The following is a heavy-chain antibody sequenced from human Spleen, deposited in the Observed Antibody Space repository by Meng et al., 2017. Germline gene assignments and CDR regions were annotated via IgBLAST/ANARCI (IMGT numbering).Heavy chain of an antibody. D-gene: IGHD2-15*01. V-gene: IGHV3-43*01. CDR1: GFTFDDYT. Sequence: GGSLRLSCAASGFTFDDYTMHWVRQAPGKGLEWVSLISWDGGSTYYADSVKGRFTISRDNAKNTLYLQMNSLRAEDTAAYYCARGGYCSGGSCLDYWGQGTLVTVSS. CDR2: ISWDGGST. J-gene: IGHJ4*02. CDR3: ARGGYCSGGSCLDY.